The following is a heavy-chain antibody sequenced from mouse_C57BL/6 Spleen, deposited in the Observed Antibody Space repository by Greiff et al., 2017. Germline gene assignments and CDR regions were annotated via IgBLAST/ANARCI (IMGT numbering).Heavy chain of an antibody. CDR1: GYSITSGYY. Sequence: EVKVEESGPGLVKPSQSLSLTCSVTGYSITSGYYWNWIRQFPGNKLEWMGYISYDGSNNYNPSLKNRISITRDTSKNQFFLKLNSVTTEDTATYYCARGEAPAGTLFDYWGQGTTLTVSS. CDR3: ARGEAPAGTLFDY. CDR2: ISYDGSN. V-gene: IGHV3-6*01. J-gene: IGHJ2*01. D-gene: IGHD3-1*01.